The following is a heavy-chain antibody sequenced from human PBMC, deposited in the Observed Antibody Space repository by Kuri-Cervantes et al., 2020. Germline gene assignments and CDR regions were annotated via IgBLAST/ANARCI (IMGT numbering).Heavy chain of an antibody. J-gene: IGHJ4*02. Sequence: ASVKVSCKASGYTFTSYGISWVRQAPGQGLEWMGWISAYNGNTNYAQKLQGRVTMTTDTSTSTAYMELRSLRSDDTAVYYCAVRTRGWYGEGYCFDYWGQGTLVTVSS. D-gene: IGHD6-19*01. CDR3: AVRTRGWYGEGYCFDY. CDR1: GYTFTSYG. V-gene: IGHV1-18*01. CDR2: ISAYNGNT.